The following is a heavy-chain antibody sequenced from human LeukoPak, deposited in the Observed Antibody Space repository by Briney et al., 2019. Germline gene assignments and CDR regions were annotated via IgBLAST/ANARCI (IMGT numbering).Heavy chain of an antibody. J-gene: IGHJ4*02. Sequence: GGSLRLSCATSGFTFSIYGMNWVRRAPGKGLEWVSYIHGSSSIIHYADSVKGRFTISRDNAKNSVYLQMNSLRVEDTAVYYCVRWNGLTDYWGQGTLVTVSS. V-gene: IGHV3-48*01. CDR1: GFTFSIYG. CDR3: VRWNGLTDY. CDR2: IHGSSSII. D-gene: IGHD1-1*01.